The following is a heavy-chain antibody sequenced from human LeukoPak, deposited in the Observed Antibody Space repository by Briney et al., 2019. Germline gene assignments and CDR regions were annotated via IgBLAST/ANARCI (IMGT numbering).Heavy chain of an antibody. CDR3: VRVEATAVFY. Sequence: PGGSLRLSCAASGFTFSSYSMNWVRQAPGKGLEWVSSISSSSYIYYADSVKGRFTISRDNAKNSLYLQMNSLRADDTAVYYCVRVEATAVFYWGQGTLVIVSS. CDR2: ISSSSYI. CDR1: GFTFSSYS. D-gene: IGHD2-21*02. J-gene: IGHJ4*02. V-gene: IGHV3-21*01.